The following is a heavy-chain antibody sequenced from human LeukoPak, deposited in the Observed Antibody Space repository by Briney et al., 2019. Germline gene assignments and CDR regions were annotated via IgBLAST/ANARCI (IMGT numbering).Heavy chain of an antibody. CDR2: IYYSGST. J-gene: IGHJ4*02. D-gene: IGHD2-21*02. Sequence: SETLSLTCTVSGGSVSSGSYYWSWIRQPPGKGLEWIGYIYYSGSTNYNPSLKSRVTISVDTSKNQFSLKLSSVTAAGTAVYYCARGLTATARNWGQGTLVTVSS. CDR1: GGSVSSGSYY. V-gene: IGHV4-61*01. CDR3: ARGLTATARN.